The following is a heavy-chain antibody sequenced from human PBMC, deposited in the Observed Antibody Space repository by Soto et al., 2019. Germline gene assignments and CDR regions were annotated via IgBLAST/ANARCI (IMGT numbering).Heavy chain of an antibody. J-gene: IGHJ6*02. CDR3: TRSCSSTSCHHSNYYYYYGMDV. CDR2: IRSKANSYAT. D-gene: IGHD2-2*01. V-gene: IGHV3-73*02. CDR1: GFTFSGSA. Sequence: EVQLVESGGGLVRPGGSLKLSCAASGFTFSGSAMHWVRQASGKGLEWVGRIRSKANSYATAYAASVKGRFTISRDDSKNTAYLQMNSLKTEDTAVYYCTRSCSSTSCHHSNYYYYYGMDVWGQGTTVTVSS.